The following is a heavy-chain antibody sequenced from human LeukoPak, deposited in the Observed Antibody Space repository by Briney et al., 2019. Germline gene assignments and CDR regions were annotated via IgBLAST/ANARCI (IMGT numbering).Heavy chain of an antibody. CDR2: INVYNGNT. J-gene: IGHJ4*02. CDR3: ARDRHDFWSGGPDD. CDR1: VYTFTSYG. Sequence: ASVKVSCKASVYTFTSYGISWVRQAPGQGLEWMGWINVYNGNTNYAQKFQGRVTMTTDTSTSTAYMELRSLRSDDTAVYYCARDRHDFWSGGPDDWGQGTLVTVSS. V-gene: IGHV1-18*01. D-gene: IGHD3-3*01.